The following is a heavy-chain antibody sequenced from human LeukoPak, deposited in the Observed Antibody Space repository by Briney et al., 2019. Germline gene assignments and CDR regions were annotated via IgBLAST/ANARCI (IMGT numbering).Heavy chain of an antibody. Sequence: GGSLRLSCAASGFTFSISAMSWVRQAPGKGLEWVSGISDSGGSTFYADSVKGRFTISRDNSKNILYLQMNSLRADDTAVYYCAKVSESNYDILTGYYTPYYFDYWGQGTLVTVSS. J-gene: IGHJ4*02. D-gene: IGHD3-9*01. CDR3: AKVSESNYDILTGYYTPYYFDY. CDR2: ISDSGGST. CDR1: GFTFSISA. V-gene: IGHV3-23*01.